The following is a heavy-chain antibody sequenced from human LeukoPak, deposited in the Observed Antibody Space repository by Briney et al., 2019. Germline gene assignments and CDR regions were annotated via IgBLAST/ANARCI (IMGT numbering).Heavy chain of an antibody. CDR1: GYTFTSYG. J-gene: IGHJ3*02. CDR3: ASVYSGYDHDAFDI. CDR2: ISAYNGNT. V-gene: IGHV1-18*01. D-gene: IGHD5-12*01. Sequence: ASVKVSCKASGYTFTSYGISWVRQAPGQGLEWMGWISAYNGNTNCAQKLQGRVTMTTDTSTSTAYMELRSLRSDGTAVYYCASVYSGYDHDAFDIWGQGTMVTVSS.